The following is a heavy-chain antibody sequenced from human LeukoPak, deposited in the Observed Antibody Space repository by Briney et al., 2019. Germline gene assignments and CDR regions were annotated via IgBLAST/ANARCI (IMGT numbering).Heavy chain of an antibody. Sequence: PSETLSLTCTVSGGSISSSSYYWGWIRQPPGKGLEWIGSIYYSGSTYYNPSLKSRVTISVDTSKNQFSLKLRSVTAADTAVYYCARGPPRGDFWSGYYYGMDVWGQGTTVTVSS. CDR2: IYYSGST. J-gene: IGHJ6*02. CDR3: ARGPPRGDFWSGYYYGMDV. V-gene: IGHV4-39*01. D-gene: IGHD3-3*01. CDR1: GGSISSSSYY.